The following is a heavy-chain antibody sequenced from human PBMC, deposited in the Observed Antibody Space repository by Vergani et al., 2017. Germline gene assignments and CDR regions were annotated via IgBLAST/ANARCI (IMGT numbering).Heavy chain of an antibody. D-gene: IGHD2-2*01. J-gene: IGHJ3*02. CDR1: GGTFSSYA. CDR2: IIPIFGTA. V-gene: IGHV1-69*01. Sequence: QVQLVQSGAEVKKPGSSVKVSCKASGGTFSSYAISWVRQAPGQGLEWMGGIIPIFGTANYAQKFQGRVTITADESTSTAYIGLSSLRSEDTAVYYCASLGYCSSTSCYGAFDIWGQGTMVTVSS. CDR3: ASLGYCSSTSCYGAFDI.